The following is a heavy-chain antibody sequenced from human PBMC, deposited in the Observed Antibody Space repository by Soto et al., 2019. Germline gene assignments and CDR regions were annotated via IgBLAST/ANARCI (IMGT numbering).Heavy chain of an antibody. CDR1: GGSISSYY. D-gene: IGHD3-16*02. CDR2: IYYSGST. Sequence: SETLSLTCTVSGGSISSYYWSWIRQPPGKGLEWIGYIYYSGSTNYNPSLKSRVTISVDTSKNQFSLKLSSVTAADTAVYYCARSDYDYVWGSYRPRLLDYWGQGALVTVSS. J-gene: IGHJ4*02. CDR3: ARSDYDYVWGSYRPRLLDY. V-gene: IGHV4-59*01.